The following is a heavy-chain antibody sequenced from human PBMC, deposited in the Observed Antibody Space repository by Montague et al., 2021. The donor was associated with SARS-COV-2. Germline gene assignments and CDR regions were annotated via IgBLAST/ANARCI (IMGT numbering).Heavy chain of an antibody. CDR2: SYHGGFT. Sequence: SETLSLTCSVSGYSISSGCFWGWIRQPPAKGLVWIGASYHGGFTHYNPSLKSRLTMSLDTSKNQFSLRLSSVTAADTAIYYCARAYCGGDCNYLYIWFDSWGQGALVTVSS. CDR1: GYSISSGCF. D-gene: IGHD2-21*01. J-gene: IGHJ5*01. V-gene: IGHV4-38-2*02. CDR3: ARAYCGGDCNYLYIWFDS.